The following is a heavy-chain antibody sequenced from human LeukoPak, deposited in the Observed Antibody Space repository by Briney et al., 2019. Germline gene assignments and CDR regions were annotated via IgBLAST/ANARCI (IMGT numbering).Heavy chain of an antibody. Sequence: SETLSLTCAVSGVSISSYYWSWIRQPPGKGLEWIGYIYYSGSTNYNPSLKSRVTISVDTSKNQFSLKLSSVTAADTAVYYCASLSGYQYYYGMDVWGQGTTVTVSS. D-gene: IGHD3-3*01. V-gene: IGHV4-59*01. CDR1: GVSISSYY. CDR2: IYYSGST. CDR3: ASLSGYQYYYGMDV. J-gene: IGHJ6*02.